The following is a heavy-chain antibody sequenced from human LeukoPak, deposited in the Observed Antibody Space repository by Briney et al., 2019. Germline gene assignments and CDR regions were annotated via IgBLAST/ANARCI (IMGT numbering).Heavy chain of an antibody. CDR1: GYTFTGYY. D-gene: IGHD1-26*01. V-gene: IGHV1-2*02. CDR2: INPNNGAT. Sequence: ASVKVSCKASGYTFTGYYMHWVRQAPGQGLEWMGWINPNNGATDYAQKFQGRVTMTRDTSISTAYMELSRLRSDDTAVYYCARVRGDSGSYLRTFDYWGQGTLVTVSS. J-gene: IGHJ4*02. CDR3: ARVRGDSGSYLRTFDY.